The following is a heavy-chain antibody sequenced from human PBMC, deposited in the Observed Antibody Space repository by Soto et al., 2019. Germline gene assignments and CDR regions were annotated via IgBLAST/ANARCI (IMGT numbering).Heavy chain of an antibody. V-gene: IGHV3-49*03. Sequence: GGSLRLSCTASGFAFGDYAMSWFRPTPGKGLEWVGFIRSKAYGGTTEYAASVKGRFTISRDDSKSIAYLQMNSLKTEDTAVYYCTRGGGEQWLVQDYYYGMDVWGQGTTVTVSS. CDR2: IRSKAYGGTT. D-gene: IGHD6-19*01. CDR3: TRGGGEQWLVQDYYYGMDV. J-gene: IGHJ6*02. CDR1: GFAFGDYA.